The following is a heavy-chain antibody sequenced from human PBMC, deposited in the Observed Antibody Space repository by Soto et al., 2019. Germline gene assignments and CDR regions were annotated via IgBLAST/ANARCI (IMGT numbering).Heavy chain of an antibody. D-gene: IGHD3-9*01. V-gene: IGHV2-5*02. CDR1: GFSLSTSGVG. Sequence: SGPTLVKPTQTLTLTCTFSGFSLSTSGVGVGWIRQPPGKALEWLALIYWDDDKRYSPSLKSRLTITKDTSKNQVVLTMTNMDPVDTATYYCAHVDYDILTGYDAFDIWGQGTMVTVSS. J-gene: IGHJ3*02. CDR2: IYWDDDK. CDR3: AHVDYDILTGYDAFDI.